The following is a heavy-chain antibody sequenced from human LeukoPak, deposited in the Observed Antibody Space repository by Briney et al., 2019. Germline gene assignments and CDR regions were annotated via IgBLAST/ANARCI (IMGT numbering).Heavy chain of an antibody. V-gene: IGHV3-74*01. Sequence: GGSLRLSCAASGFTFSSYWMHWVRQAPGKGQVWVSRITSDGNSTSYADSVKGRFTISRDNAKNTLYLQMNSLRAEDTAVYYCARELVGAVAGFDYWGQGTLVTVSS. D-gene: IGHD6-19*01. J-gene: IGHJ4*02. CDR1: GFTFSSYW. CDR3: ARELVGAVAGFDY. CDR2: ITSDGNST.